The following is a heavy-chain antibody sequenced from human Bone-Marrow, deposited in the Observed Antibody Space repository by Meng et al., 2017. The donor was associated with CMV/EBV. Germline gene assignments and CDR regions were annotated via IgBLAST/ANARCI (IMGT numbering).Heavy chain of an antibody. Sequence: SETLSLTCTVSGGSINTDHYCWGWIRQPPGKGLEWIGNFCYIGTTSYNPSLNSRVSMSVDTSKSRFSLTLRSVTAADTAVYYCARDLAAAGIHWFDPWGQGTLVTVSS. CDR2: FCYIGTT. CDR3: ARDLAAAGIHWFDP. D-gene: IGHD6-13*01. CDR1: GGSINTDHYC. V-gene: IGHV4-39*02. J-gene: IGHJ5*02.